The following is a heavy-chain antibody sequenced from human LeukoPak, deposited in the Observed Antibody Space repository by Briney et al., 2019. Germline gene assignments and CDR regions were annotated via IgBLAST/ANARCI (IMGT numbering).Heavy chain of an antibody. J-gene: IGHJ1*01. D-gene: IGHD6-19*01. Sequence: PSETLSLTCTVSGGSISSYYWSWIRQPPGKGLEWIGYIYYSGSTNYNPSLKSRVTISVDTSKNQFSLKLSSVTAADTAVYYCTRGPRYSSGWYAGYFQHWGQGTLVTVSS. V-gene: IGHV4-59*01. CDR3: TRGPRYSSGWYAGYFQH. CDR1: GGSISSYY. CDR2: IYYSGST.